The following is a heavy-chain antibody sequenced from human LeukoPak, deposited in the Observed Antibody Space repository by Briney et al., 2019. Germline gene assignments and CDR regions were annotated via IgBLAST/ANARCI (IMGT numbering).Heavy chain of an antibody. CDR2: INPSGGST. CDR1: GYTFTSYY. J-gene: IGHJ5*02. D-gene: IGHD2-15*01. CDR3: ARATCDLRYCSGGSCYSCWFDR. Sequence: ASVKVSCTASGYTFTSYYMHWVRQAPGQGLEWMGIINPSGGSTSYAQKFQGRVTMTRDTSTSTVYMELSSLRSEDTAVYYCARATCDLRYCSGGSCYSCWFDRWGQGTLVTVSS. V-gene: IGHV1-46*01.